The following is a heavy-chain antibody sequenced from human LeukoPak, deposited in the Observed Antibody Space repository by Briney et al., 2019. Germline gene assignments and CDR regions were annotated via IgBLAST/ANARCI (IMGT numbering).Heavy chain of an antibody. D-gene: IGHD3-3*01. CDR3: AKGPYYDYYYYYMDV. J-gene: IGHJ6*03. Sequence: PGGSLRLSCAASGFTFDDYAMHWVRQAPGKGLEWVSLISWDGGSTYYADSVKGRFTISRDNSKNFLYLQMNSLRAEDAALYYCAKGPYYDYYYYYMDVWGKGTTVTVSS. CDR2: ISWDGGST. CDR1: GFTFDDYA. V-gene: IGHV3-43D*03.